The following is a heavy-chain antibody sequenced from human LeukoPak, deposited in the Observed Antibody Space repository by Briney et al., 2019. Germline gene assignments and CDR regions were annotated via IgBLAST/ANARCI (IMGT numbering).Heavy chain of an antibody. V-gene: IGHV4-34*01. CDR3: ASDRLYYYYIVV. J-gene: IGHJ6*03. Sequence: SETLSLTCAAYGFFFRGYSWNWIRQPPGKGLEWIGEINHSGSTNYNPSLKSRVTISVDTSKNQFSLKLSSATAADTDVYYCASDRLYYYYIVVWGKGTTVTVSS. CDR1: GFFFRGYS. CDR2: INHSGST.